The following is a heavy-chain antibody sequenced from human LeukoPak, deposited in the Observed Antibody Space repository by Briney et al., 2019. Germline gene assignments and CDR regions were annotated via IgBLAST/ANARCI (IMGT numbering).Heavy chain of an antibody. CDR1: GFTFSTYS. V-gene: IGHV3-21*01. J-gene: IGHJ4*02. Sequence: GGSLRLSCAASGFTFSTYSMNWVRQAPGKGLEWVSSISTSSNYIYYADSVRGRFTISRDNAKNSLYLQMNSLRAEDMAVYYCARVPRITIFGDPLFDYWGQGTLVTVSS. D-gene: IGHD3-3*01. CDR2: ISTSSNYI. CDR3: ARVPRITIFGDPLFDY.